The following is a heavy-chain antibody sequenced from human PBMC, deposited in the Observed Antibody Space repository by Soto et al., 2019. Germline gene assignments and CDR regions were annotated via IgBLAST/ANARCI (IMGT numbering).Heavy chain of an antibody. Sequence: QVQLVESGGGVVQPGRSLRLSCAASGFAFSSYGMHWVRQAPGKGLEWVAVISYDGSNKYYADSVNGRFTISRDNSKKTLYMEMNSLIAEDTAVYYCAKDAGGDGFFWYFDLWGRGTLVTVSS. V-gene: IGHV3-30*18. CDR3: AKDAGGDGFFWYFDL. J-gene: IGHJ2*01. CDR1: GFAFSSYG. D-gene: IGHD3-3*01. CDR2: ISYDGSNK.